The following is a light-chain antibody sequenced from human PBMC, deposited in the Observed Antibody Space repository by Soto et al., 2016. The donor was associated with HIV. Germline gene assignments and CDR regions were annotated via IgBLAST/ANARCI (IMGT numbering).Light chain of an antibody. J-gene: IGKJ1*01. CDR1: RNIDNY. Sequence: DIQMTQSPSSLTASVGDKITITCRASRNIDNYLNWYQQTPGKAPNLLIYATSSLQGGVPARFSGSGSGTDFTLTISNLQPEDFATYYCQHLYGYPRAFGQGTRVEIK. CDR2: ATS. V-gene: IGKV1-39*01. CDR3: QHLYGYPRA.